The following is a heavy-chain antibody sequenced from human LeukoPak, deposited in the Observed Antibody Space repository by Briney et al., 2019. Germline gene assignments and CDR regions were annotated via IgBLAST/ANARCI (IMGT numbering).Heavy chain of an antibody. CDR1: GGSISSSSYY. V-gene: IGHV4-39*01. J-gene: IGHJ4*02. CDR2: IYYSGST. D-gene: IGHD5-18*01. CDR3: ARHGTAMIPYYFDY. Sequence: SETLSLTCTVSGGSISSSSYYWGWIRQPPGKGLEWIGSIYYSGSTYYNPSLKSRVTISVDTSKNQFSLKLSSVTAADTAVYYCARHGTAMIPYYFDYWGQGTLVTVSS.